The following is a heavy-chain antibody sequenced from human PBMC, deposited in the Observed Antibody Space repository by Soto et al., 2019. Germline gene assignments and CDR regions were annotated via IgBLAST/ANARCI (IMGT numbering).Heavy chain of an antibody. J-gene: IGHJ4*02. CDR3: AGGQYYFDY. V-gene: IGHV3-30*03. CDR1: GFTVSTYG. D-gene: IGHD2-15*01. Sequence: QVQLVESGGGVVQPGRSLRLSCAVSGFTVSTYGMHWVRQAPGKGLEWVAVISRDGGTKYYADSVKGRFTISRDNSRNTLFLEMNSLRGDDMAVYYCAGGQYYFDYCGQGTVVSVSS. CDR2: ISRDGGTK.